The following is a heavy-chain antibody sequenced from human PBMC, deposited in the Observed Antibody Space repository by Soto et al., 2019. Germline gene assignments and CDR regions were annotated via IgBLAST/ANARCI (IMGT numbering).Heavy chain of an antibody. CDR2: TYYRSRWAEGYK. D-gene: IGHD3-3*01. J-gene: IGHJ4*02. V-gene: IGHV6-1*01. CDR1: GDSVSSNSDA. CDR3: AREFRSGGMFFAF. Sequence: PSQTLSLTCDVFGDSVSSNSDAWTWIRQSPSRGFEWLGRTYYRSRWAEGYKDYALSVKSRINIAADTSRTQFSLRLYSVTPEDTAIYYCAREFRSGGMFFAFWGQGIQVTVSS.